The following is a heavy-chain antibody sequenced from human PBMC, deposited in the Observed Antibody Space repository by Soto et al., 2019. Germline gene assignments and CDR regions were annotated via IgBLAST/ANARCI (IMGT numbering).Heavy chain of an antibody. J-gene: IGHJ4*02. CDR2: ISYDGSNK. Sequence: GGSLRLSCAASGFTFSSYAMHWVRQAPGKGLEWVAVISYDGSNKYYADSVKGRFTISRDNSKNTLYLQMNSLRAEDTAVYYCARDGYGDYRGYWGQGTLVTVSS. V-gene: IGHV3-30-3*01. D-gene: IGHD4-17*01. CDR1: GFTFSSYA. CDR3: ARDGYGDYRGY.